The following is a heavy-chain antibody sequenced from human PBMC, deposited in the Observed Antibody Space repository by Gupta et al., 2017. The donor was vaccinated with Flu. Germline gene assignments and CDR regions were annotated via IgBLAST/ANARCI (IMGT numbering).Heavy chain of an antibody. V-gene: IGHV4-59*08. CDR2: IYYSGST. J-gene: IGHJ4*02. D-gene: IGHD2-15*01. CDR3: ARGGADCSGGSCYSGYRYFDY. CDR1: GGSISSYY. Sequence: QVQLQESGPGLVKPSETLSLTCTVSGGSISSYYWSWIRQPPGKGLEWIGYIYYSGSTNYNPSLKSRVTISVDTSKNQFSLKLSAVTAADTAVYYCARGGADCSGGSCYSGYRYFDYWGQGTLVTVSS.